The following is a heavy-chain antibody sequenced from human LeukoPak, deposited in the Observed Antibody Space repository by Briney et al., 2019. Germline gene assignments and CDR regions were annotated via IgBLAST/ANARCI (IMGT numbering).Heavy chain of an antibody. CDR2: IYPGDSDT. J-gene: IGHJ4*02. D-gene: IGHD2-2*01. CDR1: GYSFTSYW. Sequence: PGESLKISCKGSGYSFTSYWIGWVRQMPGKGLEWMGIIYPGDSDTRYSPSFQGQVTISADKSISTAYLQWSSLKASDTAMYYCARLADCSSTSCLGFDYWGQGTLVTVSS. CDR3: ARLADCSSTSCLGFDY. V-gene: IGHV5-51*01.